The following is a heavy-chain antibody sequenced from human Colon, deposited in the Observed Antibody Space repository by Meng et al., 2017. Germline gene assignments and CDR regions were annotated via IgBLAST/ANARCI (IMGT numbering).Heavy chain of an antibody. CDR2: VYHRGDT. D-gene: IGHD1-1*01. CDR3: GRDQGRQLINH. CDR1: GACSSGDIW. Sequence: VQWKEWGPGLGYSSGDLSINCTVSGACSSGDIWWDWGRQPPGKGLEWIGEVYHRGDTNYNPSLKSRVVISVDRYKNQFSLNLSSVTAADKAVYYCGRDQGRQLINHWGQGTLVTVSS. V-gene: IGHV4-4*02. J-gene: IGHJ4*02.